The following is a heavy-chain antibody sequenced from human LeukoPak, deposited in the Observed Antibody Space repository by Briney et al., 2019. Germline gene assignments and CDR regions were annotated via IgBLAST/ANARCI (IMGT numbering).Heavy chain of an antibody. CDR1: GGSISSYY. J-gene: IGHJ4*02. D-gene: IGHD1-26*01. V-gene: IGHV4-59*01. CDR2: IYYSGST. CDR3: VTDRSGSYDY. Sequence: SETLSLTCTVSGGSISSYYWSWIRQLPGKGLEWIGYIYYSGSTNYNPSLKSRVTISVDTSKNQFSLKLSSVTAADTAVYYCVTDRSGSYDYWGQGILVTVSS.